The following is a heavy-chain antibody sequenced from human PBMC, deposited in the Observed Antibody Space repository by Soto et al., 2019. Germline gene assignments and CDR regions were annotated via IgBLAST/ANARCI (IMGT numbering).Heavy chain of an antibody. CDR1: GGTFSSYA. CDR2: IIPIFGTA. V-gene: IGHV1-69*13. CDR3: ATLERRYYDSSGRHYYYGMDV. J-gene: IGHJ6*02. D-gene: IGHD3-22*01. Sequence: ASVKVSCKASGGTFSSYAISWVRQAPGQGLEWMGGIIPIFGTANYAQKFQGRVTITADESTSTAYMELSSLRSEDTAVYYCATLERRYYDSSGRHYYYGMDVWGQGTTVTVSS.